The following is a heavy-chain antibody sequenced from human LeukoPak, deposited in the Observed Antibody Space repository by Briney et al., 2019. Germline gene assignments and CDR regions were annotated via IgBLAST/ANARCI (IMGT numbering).Heavy chain of an antibody. CDR1: GGSISSSSYY. CDR2: IYYSGST. V-gene: IGHV4-39*01. CDR3: ARHPKSYWYQLLPSWFDP. D-gene: IGHD2-2*01. J-gene: IGHJ5*02. Sequence: SETLSLTCTVSGGSISSSSYYWGWIRQPPGKGLEWIGSIYYSGSTYSNPSLKSRVTISVDTSKNQFSLKLSSVTAADTAVYYCARHPKSYWYQLLPSWFDPWGQGTLVTVSS.